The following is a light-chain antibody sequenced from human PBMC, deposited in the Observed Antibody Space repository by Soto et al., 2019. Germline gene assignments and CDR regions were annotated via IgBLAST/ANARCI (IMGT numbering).Light chain of an antibody. Sequence: IVMTQSPATLSVSPGERATLSCRASQSISSNLAWYQQKPGQAPRLLIYGVSSRATGVPARFSGSGSGTEFTLIINSLLSEDFGVYYCQQYKSWPTFGQGTKVEIK. CDR2: GVS. CDR1: QSISSN. J-gene: IGKJ1*01. CDR3: QQYKSWPT. V-gene: IGKV3-15*01.